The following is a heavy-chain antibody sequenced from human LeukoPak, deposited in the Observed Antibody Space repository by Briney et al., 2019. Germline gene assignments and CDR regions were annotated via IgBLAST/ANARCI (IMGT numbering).Heavy chain of an antibody. V-gene: IGHV6-1*01. J-gene: IGHJ5*02. Sequence: SQTLSLTRAISLDSPSSNSAAWNWIRQSPSSGLEWLGRTYYRSQWYNDYALSVKSRITINPDTSKNQFSLQLNSVPPEDTAVYYCARTATMSEEVDPWGQGTLVTVSS. CDR3: ARTATMSEEVDP. CDR1: LDSPSSNSAA. D-gene: IGHD3-10*02. CDR2: TYYRSQWYN.